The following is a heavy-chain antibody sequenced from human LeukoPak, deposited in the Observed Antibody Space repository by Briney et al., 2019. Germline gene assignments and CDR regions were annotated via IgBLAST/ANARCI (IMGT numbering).Heavy chain of an antibody. CDR1: GYSFTTYW. CDR3: ARIPSFDFWSGSLFYYFDY. D-gene: IGHD3-3*01. J-gene: IGHJ4*02. Sequence: GDSLKISCQAFGYSFTTYWIGWVRQMPGKGLECMGIIYPGDSDVRYSPSFQGQVTISADKSISTAYLQWSSLKASGTAMYYCARIPSFDFWSGSLFYYFDYWGQGTLVTVSS. V-gene: IGHV5-51*01. CDR2: IYPGDSDV.